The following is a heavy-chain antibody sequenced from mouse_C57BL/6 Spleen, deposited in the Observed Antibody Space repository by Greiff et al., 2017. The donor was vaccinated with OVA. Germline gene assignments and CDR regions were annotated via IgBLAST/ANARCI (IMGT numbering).Heavy chain of an antibody. J-gene: IGHJ3*01. Sequence: QVQLQQSGAELVRPGTSVKMSCKASGYTFTNYWIGWAKQRPGHGLEWIGDIYPGGGYTNYNEKFKGKATLTADKSSNTAYMQFSSLTSEDSAIYCGARKKDGTAWFAYWGQGTLVTVSA. D-gene: IGHD1-1*01. V-gene: IGHV1-63*01. CDR2: IYPGGGYT. CDR3: ARKKDGTAWFAY. CDR1: GYTFTNYW.